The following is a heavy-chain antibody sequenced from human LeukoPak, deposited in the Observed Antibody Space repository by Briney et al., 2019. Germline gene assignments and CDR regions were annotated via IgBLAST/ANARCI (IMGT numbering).Heavy chain of an antibody. CDR3: AREPDCCYFDY. V-gene: IGHV3-30*03. D-gene: IGHD2-21*02. J-gene: IGHJ4*02. Sequence: PGGSLRLSCAASGFTFSSYGMHWVRQAPGKGLEWMAVISYDGTNKYYADSVKGRLTISRDNSKNTLYLHMDSLRAEDTAVYYCAREPDCCYFDYWGQGTLVTVSS. CDR1: GFTFSSYG. CDR2: ISYDGTNK.